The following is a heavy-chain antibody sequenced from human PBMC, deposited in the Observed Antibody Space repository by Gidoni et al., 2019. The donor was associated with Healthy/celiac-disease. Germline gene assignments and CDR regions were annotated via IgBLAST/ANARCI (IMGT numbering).Heavy chain of an antibody. CDR1: GGPFSSYA. Sequence: QVQLVQSGAEVKKPGSSVKVSCTASGGPFSSYAISWVRQAPGQGLEWMGGIIPIFGTANYAQKFQGRVTITADESTSTAYMELSSLRSEDTAVYYCAGSRASSGWVDYWGQGTLVTVSS. V-gene: IGHV1-69*01. D-gene: IGHD6-19*01. CDR2: IIPIFGTA. J-gene: IGHJ4*02. CDR3: AGSRASSGWVDY.